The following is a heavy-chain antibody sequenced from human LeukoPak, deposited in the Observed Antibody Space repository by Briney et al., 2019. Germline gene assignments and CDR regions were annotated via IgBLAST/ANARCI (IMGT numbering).Heavy chain of an antibody. J-gene: IGHJ4*02. CDR3: ARGRHWGLMRPFDY. CDR2: MYTSGST. CDR1: GGSISSGSYY. V-gene: IGHV4-61*02. D-gene: IGHD7-27*01. Sequence: SQTLSLTRTVSGGSISSGSYYWSWIRQPAGKGLEWIGRMYTSGSTNYNPSLKSRVTISVDTSKNQFSLKLSSVTAADTAVYYCARGRHWGLMRPFDYWGQGTLVTVSS.